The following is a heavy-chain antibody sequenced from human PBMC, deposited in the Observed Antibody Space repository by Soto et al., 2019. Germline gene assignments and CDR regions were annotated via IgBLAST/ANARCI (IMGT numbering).Heavy chain of an antibody. CDR3: ARGRFIAAAGSRDYFDY. Sequence: ASVKVSCKASGYTFTSYYINWVLQATGQGLEWMGWMNPNSGNTGYAQKFQGRVTMTRNTSISTAYMELSSLRSEDTAVYYCARGRFIAAAGSRDYFDYWGQGTLVTVSS. J-gene: IGHJ4*02. CDR2: MNPNSGNT. D-gene: IGHD6-13*01. CDR1: GYTFTSYY. V-gene: IGHV1-8*01.